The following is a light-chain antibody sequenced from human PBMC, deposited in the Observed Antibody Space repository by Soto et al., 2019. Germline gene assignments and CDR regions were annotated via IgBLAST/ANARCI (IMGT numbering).Light chain of an antibody. CDR3: SSYTSSSYVV. CDR1: SSDVGGYNY. Sequence: QSALTQPASVSVSPGQSITISCTGTSSDVGGYNYVSWYQQHPGKAPKLMIYDVSNRPSGVSNRFSGSKSGNTASLTISGLQAEDEADYYCSSYTSSSYVVFGGGTKLTVL. V-gene: IGLV2-14*01. CDR2: DVS. J-gene: IGLJ2*01.